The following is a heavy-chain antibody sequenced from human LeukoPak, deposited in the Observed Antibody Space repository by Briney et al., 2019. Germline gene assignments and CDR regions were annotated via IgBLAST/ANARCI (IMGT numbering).Heavy chain of an antibody. D-gene: IGHD3-22*01. V-gene: IGHV3-21*01. Sequence: GGSLRLSCAASGFIFSNYAMNWVRQAPGKGLEWVSSISTTSSYIFYADSVKGRFTISRDNAKNSLFLQMNSLRAEDTAVYYCAGVTRDFRQTYYYDSSGYYLFGYWGQGTLVTVSS. CDR3: AGVTRDFRQTYYYDSSGYYLFGY. CDR1: GFIFSNYA. CDR2: ISTTSSYI. J-gene: IGHJ4*02.